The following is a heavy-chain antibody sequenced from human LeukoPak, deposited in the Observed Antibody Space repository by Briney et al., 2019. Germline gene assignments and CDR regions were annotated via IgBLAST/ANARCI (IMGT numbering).Heavy chain of an antibody. V-gene: IGHV4-39*01. CDR3: AGVETTISHFDY. CDR1: GGSISSSSYY. CDR2: IYYSGST. D-gene: IGHD5-12*01. J-gene: IGHJ4*02. Sequence: LETLSLTCTVSGGSISSSSYYWGWIRQPPGKGLEWIGSIYYSGSTYYNPSLKSRVTISVDTSKNQFSLKLSSVTAADTAVYYCAGVETTISHFDYWGQGTLVTVSS.